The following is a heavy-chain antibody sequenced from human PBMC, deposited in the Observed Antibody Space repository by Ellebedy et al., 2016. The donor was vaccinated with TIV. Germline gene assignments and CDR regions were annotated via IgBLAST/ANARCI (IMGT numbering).Heavy chain of an antibody. CDR2: INHSGST. CDR3: ARGRGGSYSIPFDL. D-gene: IGHD1-26*01. Sequence: SETLSLTXAVYGASFSHYYWTWIRQSPGKGLEWIGEINHSGSTNFNPSLKSRVTISVDRSKNQFSLKVNSVTAADTAVYYCARGRGGSYSIPFDLWGLGTLVTVS. CDR1: GASFSHYY. V-gene: IGHV4-34*01. J-gene: IGHJ4*02.